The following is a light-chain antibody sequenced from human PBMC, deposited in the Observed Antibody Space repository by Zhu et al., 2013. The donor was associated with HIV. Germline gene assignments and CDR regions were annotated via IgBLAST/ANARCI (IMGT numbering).Light chain of an antibody. CDR1: QGISTS. CDR2: GAS. J-gene: IGKJ5*01. V-gene: IGKV1-16*02. CDR3: QQYNSYPIT. Sequence: DIQMTQSPSSLSASVGDRVTITCRASQGISTSLVWFQQKPGKAPKSLIYGASSLQTGVPSKFSGSGSGTDFTLTISSLQPEDFATYFCQQYNSYPITFGRGTRLELK.